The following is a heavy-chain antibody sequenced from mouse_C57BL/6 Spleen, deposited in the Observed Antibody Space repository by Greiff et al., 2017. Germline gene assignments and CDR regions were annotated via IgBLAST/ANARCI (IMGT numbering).Heavy chain of an antibody. CDR1: GYTFTSYG. Sequence: QVHVKQSGAELARPGASVKLSCKASGYTFTSYGISWVKQRTGQGLEWIGEIYPRSGNTYYNEKFKGKATLTADKSSSTAYMELRSLTSEDSAVYFCARSGYYGSSPDYWGQGTTLTVSS. CDR3: ARSGYYGSSPDY. CDR2: IYPRSGNT. D-gene: IGHD1-1*01. J-gene: IGHJ2*01. V-gene: IGHV1-81*01.